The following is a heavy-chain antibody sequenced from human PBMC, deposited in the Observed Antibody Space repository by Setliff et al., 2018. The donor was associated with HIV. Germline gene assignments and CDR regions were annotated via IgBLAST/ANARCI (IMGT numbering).Heavy chain of an antibody. CDR3: AREWNGGYDY. CDR2: IKQDGSEK. Sequence: GGSLRLSCAASGFTFSYYAMSWVRQAPGKGLEWVANIKQDGSEKYYVDSVKGRFTISRDNAKNSLYLQMNSLRAEDTAVYYCAREWNGGYDYWGQGTLVTVSS. J-gene: IGHJ4*02. V-gene: IGHV3-7*01. CDR1: GFTFSYYA. D-gene: IGHD2-8*01.